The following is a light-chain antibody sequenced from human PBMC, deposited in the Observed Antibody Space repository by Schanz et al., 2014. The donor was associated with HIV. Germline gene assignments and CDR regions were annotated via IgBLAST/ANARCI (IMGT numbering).Light chain of an antibody. Sequence: DIVMTPSPLSLPVTPGEPASISCRSSQSLLHSNGYNYLDWYLQKPGQSPQLLIYLGSNRASGVPDRFSGSGSGTAFTLNISRVEAEDVGVYYCMQALQSPLTFGGGTKVELK. CDR1: QSLLHSNGYNY. CDR3: MQALQSPLT. V-gene: IGKV2-28*01. CDR2: LGS. J-gene: IGKJ4*01.